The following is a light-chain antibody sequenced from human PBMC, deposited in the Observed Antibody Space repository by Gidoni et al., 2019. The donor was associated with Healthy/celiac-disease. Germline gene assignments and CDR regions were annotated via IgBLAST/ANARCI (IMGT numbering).Light chain of an antibody. V-gene: IGKV1-39*01. CDR1: PSISSY. Sequence: IQMTPSPSSLSASVGDRVTITCRASPSISSYLNWYQQKPGKAPKLLIYAASSLQSGVPSRFSGSGSGTDFTLTISSLQPEDFATYYCQQSYSTPITFGPGTKVDIK. CDR2: AAS. J-gene: IGKJ3*01. CDR3: QQSYSTPIT.